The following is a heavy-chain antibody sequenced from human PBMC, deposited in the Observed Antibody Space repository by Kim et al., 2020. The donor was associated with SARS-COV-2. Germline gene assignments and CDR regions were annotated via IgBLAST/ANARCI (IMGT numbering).Heavy chain of an antibody. Sequence: SETLSLTCAVYGGSFSGYYWSWIRQPPGKGLEWIGEINHSGSTNYNPSLKSRVTISVDTSKNQFSLKLSSVTAADTAVYYCARRRDSSGYYYYGGAFDIWGQGTMVTVSS. V-gene: IGHV4-34*01. CDR3: ARRRDSSGYYYYGGAFDI. J-gene: IGHJ3*02. CDR2: INHSGST. CDR1: GGSFSGYY. D-gene: IGHD3-22*01.